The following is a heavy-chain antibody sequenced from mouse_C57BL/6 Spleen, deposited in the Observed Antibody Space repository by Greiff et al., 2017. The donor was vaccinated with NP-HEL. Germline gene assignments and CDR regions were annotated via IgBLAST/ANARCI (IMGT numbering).Heavy chain of an antibody. CDR2: ISYDGSN. CDR3: ARYPHYYAMDY. V-gene: IGHV3-6*01. Sequence: EVQLQQSGPGLVKPSQSLSLTCSVTGYSITSGYYWNWIRQFPGNKLEWMGYISYDGSNNYNPSLKNRISITRDTSKNQFCLKLNSVTTEDTATYYCARYPHYYAMDYWGQGTSVTVSS. J-gene: IGHJ4*01. CDR1: GYSITSGYY.